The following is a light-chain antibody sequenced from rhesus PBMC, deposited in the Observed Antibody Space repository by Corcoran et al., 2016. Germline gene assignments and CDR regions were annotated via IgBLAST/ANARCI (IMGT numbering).Light chain of an antibody. J-gene: IGKJ2*01. Sequence: DIQMTQSPSSLSASVGDRVTVTCWASQGINKELSWYQQKLRKAPTLLIYAASSLQTGVPSRFSGSGSGTDYTLTISSLQPEDVATYYCLQDYTTPYSFGQGTKVEIK. CDR2: AAS. CDR3: LQDYTTPYS. CDR1: QGINKE. V-gene: IGKV1-94*01.